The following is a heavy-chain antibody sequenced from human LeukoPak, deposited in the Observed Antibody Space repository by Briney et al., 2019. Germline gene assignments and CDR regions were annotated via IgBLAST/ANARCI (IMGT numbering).Heavy chain of an antibody. Sequence: ASVKVSCKASGYTFTSYGISWVRQAPGQGLEWMGWISAYNGNTNYAQKLQGRVTMTTDTSTNTAYMELRSLRSDDTAVYYCARALSYYYDSSGYYQQEDFGYWGQGTLVTVSS. CDR1: GYTFTSYG. V-gene: IGHV1-18*01. J-gene: IGHJ4*02. D-gene: IGHD3-22*01. CDR2: ISAYNGNT. CDR3: ARALSYYYDSSGYYQQEDFGY.